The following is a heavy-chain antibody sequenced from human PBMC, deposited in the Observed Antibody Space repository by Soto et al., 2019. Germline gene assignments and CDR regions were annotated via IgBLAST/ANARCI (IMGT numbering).Heavy chain of an antibody. CDR2: IYDSAST. CDR1: GGSISSGDYY. V-gene: IGHV4-30-4*01. Sequence: QVQLQESGPGLVKPSQTLSLTCTVSGGSISSGDYYWSWIRQPPGKGLEWIGYIYDSASTYYNSSIKSRVNITLDTSKNQFSLKLTSVTAADTAVYYCARDNGVGPWGQGTLVTVSS. CDR3: ARDNGVGP. J-gene: IGHJ5*02. D-gene: IGHD2-8*01.